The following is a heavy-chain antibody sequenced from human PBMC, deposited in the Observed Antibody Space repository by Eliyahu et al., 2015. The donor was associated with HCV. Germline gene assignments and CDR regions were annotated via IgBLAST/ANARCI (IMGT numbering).Heavy chain of an antibody. D-gene: IGHD5-12*01. CDR2: IYYSGTT. CDR3: ASHGSGYDPQFDN. CDR1: GGPMTSYF. Sequence: QVQLQESGPRLVKPSETLSLTCTVSGGPMTSYFWSWIRQPPGKGLEWIAYIYYSGTTNYNPSLKRRVTVSIDTSKNQFSLNLNSVTAADTAVYYCASHGSGYDPQFDNWGPGTLVSVS. J-gene: IGHJ4*02. V-gene: IGHV4-59*01.